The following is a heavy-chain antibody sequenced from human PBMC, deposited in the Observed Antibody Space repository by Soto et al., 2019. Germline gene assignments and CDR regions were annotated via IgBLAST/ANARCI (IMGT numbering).Heavy chain of an antibody. CDR2: ISYSGST. CDR3: ARSAQWDGFDP. V-gene: IGHV4-31*03. CDR1: AGSISTINYY. D-gene: IGHD2-8*01. Sequence: QVQLQESGPGLVRPSQTLSLTCTVSAGSISTINYYWRWIRQHPEEGLEWIGYISYSGSTFYHSSLTSRVTIPLGTSKKQFSQTLTSVTAADTAVYYCARSAQWDGFDPWGQGTMVTVSS. J-gene: IGHJ3*01.